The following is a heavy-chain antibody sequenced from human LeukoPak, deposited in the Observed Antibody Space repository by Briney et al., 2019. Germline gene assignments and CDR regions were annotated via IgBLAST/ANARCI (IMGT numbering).Heavy chain of an antibody. J-gene: IGHJ6*02. CDR2: IYPGDSDT. D-gene: IGHD6-13*01. Sequence: KNGESLKISCKGSGYSFTSYWIGWVRQMPGKGLEWMGIIYPGDSDTRYSPSFQGQVTISADKSISTAYLQWSSLKASDTAMYYCARHEVVAAAAPSKSCMDVWGQGTTVTVSS. CDR3: ARHEVVAAAAPSKSCMDV. V-gene: IGHV5-51*01. CDR1: GYSFTSYW.